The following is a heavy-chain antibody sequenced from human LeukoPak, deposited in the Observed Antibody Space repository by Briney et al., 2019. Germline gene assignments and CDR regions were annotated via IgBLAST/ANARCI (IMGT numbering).Heavy chain of an antibody. D-gene: IGHD3-3*01. Sequence: KPSETLSLTCAVYGGSFSGYYWSWIRQPPGKGLEWIGEINHSGSTNYNPSLKSRVTISVDTSKNQFSLKLSSVTAADTAVYYCARVRFLEWLLRGNDAFDIWGQGTMVTVSS. CDR3: ARVRFLEWLLRGNDAFDI. V-gene: IGHV4-34*01. CDR2: INHSGST. J-gene: IGHJ3*02. CDR1: GGSFSGYY.